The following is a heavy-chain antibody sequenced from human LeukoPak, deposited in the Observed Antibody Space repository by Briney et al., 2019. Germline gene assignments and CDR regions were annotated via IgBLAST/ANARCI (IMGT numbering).Heavy chain of an antibody. Sequence: PSETLSLTCTVSGGSISSGGYYWSWIRQHPGKGLEWIGYIYYSGSTYYNPSLKSRVTISVDTSKNQFSLKLSSVTAADTAVYYCARESWDYCSGGSCYGFDYWGQGTLVTVSS. CDR1: GGSISSGGYY. V-gene: IGHV4-31*03. D-gene: IGHD2-15*01. CDR2: IYYSGST. J-gene: IGHJ4*02. CDR3: ARESWDYCSGGSCYGFDY.